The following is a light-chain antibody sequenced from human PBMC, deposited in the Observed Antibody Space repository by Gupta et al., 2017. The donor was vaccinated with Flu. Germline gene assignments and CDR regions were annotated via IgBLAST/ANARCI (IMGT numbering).Light chain of an antibody. J-gene: IGLJ2*01. CDR3: QTWGTGYVV. CDR1: SAHSTYD. CDR2: LHADGRH. Sequence: QVVLPQSPSATASLGASVQLTCTLSSAHSTYDIAWHQHQPKKGPRYLMALHADGRHTKGDGIPDRFSGSSSGAERYLSISSLQSEDEADYYCQTWGTGYVVFGGGTKLTVL. V-gene: IGLV4-69*01.